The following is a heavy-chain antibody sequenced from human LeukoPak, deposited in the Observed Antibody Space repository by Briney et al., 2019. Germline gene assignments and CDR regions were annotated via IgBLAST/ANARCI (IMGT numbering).Heavy chain of an antibody. J-gene: IGHJ4*02. D-gene: IGHD6-19*01. CDR3: ARGGSSGWCSAALVGLDY. V-gene: IGHV1-69*13. CDR1: GGTFSSYA. CDR2: IIPIFGTA. Sequence: SVKVSCKASGGTFSSYAISWVRQAPGQGLEWMGGIIPIFGTANYAQKFQGRVTITADESTSTAYMELSSLRSEDTAVYYCARGGSSGWCSAALVGLDYWGQGTLVTVSS.